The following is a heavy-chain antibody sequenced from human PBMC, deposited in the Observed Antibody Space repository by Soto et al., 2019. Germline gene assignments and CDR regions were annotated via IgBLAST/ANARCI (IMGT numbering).Heavy chain of an antibody. V-gene: IGHV1-69*01. J-gene: IGHJ5*02. CDR1: GGTFSSYA. CDR2: IIPIFGTA. Sequence: QVQLVQSGAEVKKPGFSVKVSCKASGGTFSSYAISWVRQAPGQGLEWMGGIIPIFGTANYAQKFKGRITITADESTSTAYMELSSLRSEDTAVYYCARDVTGWYWFDPWGQGTLVTVSS. CDR3: ARDVTGWYWFDP. D-gene: IGHD6-19*01.